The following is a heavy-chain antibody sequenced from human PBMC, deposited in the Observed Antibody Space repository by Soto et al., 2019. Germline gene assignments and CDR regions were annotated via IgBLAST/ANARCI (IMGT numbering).Heavy chain of an antibody. Sequence: QVQLVESGGGMVQPGRSLRLSCVASGFTFTNYGIHWVRQAPGKGLEWVAVISYDGGEKYYAESVKGRFSISRDNPKNTLYLQMTSLRPEDTAVYYCAKVTGYCSSSSCRRDYYYYYGMDVWGQGTTVTVSS. D-gene: IGHD2-2*01. CDR1: GFTFTNYG. CDR3: AKVTGYCSSSSCRRDYYYYYGMDV. J-gene: IGHJ6*02. V-gene: IGHV3-30*18. CDR2: ISYDGGEK.